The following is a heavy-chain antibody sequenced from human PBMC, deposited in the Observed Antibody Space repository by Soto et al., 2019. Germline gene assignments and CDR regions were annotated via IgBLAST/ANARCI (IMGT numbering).Heavy chain of an antibody. CDR2: MNPNSGNT. J-gene: IGHJ4*02. D-gene: IGHD5-18*01. CDR1: GYTCTSSD. V-gene: IGHV1-8*01. Sequence: QVQLVQSGAEVKKPGASVKVSCKASGYTCTSSDINWVRPATGQGLEWMGWMNPNSGNTVYAPKFQGRVTMTRNTSISTAYMELSSLRSEDTAVYYCARERSYGLDYWGQGTLVTVSS. CDR3: ARERSYGLDY.